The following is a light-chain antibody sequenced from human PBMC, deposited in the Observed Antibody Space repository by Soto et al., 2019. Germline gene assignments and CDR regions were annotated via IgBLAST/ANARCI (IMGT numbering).Light chain of an antibody. V-gene: IGLV2-11*01. Sequence: QSALTQPRSVSGSPGQSVTISCTGTSSDVGGYNYVSWYQQHPGEAPKLMIYEVIKRPSGVPDRFSGSRSGNTASLTISGLQAEDEADYYCCSYAGSYTDVFGTGTKLTVL. CDR3: CSYAGSYTDV. CDR2: EVI. J-gene: IGLJ1*01. CDR1: SSDVGGYNY.